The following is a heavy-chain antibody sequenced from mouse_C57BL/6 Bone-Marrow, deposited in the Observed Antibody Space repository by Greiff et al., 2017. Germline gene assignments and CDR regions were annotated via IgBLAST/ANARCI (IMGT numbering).Heavy chain of an antibody. D-gene: IGHD1-1*01. CDR1: GYTFTSYW. V-gene: IGHV1-50*01. CDR3: TRALYYGSTYYAMDY. Sequence: QVQLQQPGAELVKPGASVKLSCKASGYTFTSYWLQWVKQRPGQGLEWIGEIDPSDRYTNYNQKVKGKAALTVDTSSSPAYMQLSSLTSEDSAVYYCTRALYYGSTYYAMDYWGQGTSVTVSS. CDR2: IDPSDRYT. J-gene: IGHJ4*01.